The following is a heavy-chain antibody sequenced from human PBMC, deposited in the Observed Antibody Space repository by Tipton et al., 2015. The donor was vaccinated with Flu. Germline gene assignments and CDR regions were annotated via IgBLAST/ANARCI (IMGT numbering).Heavy chain of an antibody. D-gene: IGHD1-7*01. CDR1: GFTFGSYG. V-gene: IGHV3-21*01. CDR2: ISTTSSYI. CDR3: ARDGNYVGFPDY. J-gene: IGHJ4*02. Sequence: SLRLSCAASGFTFGSYGMNWVRQAPEKGLEGVSSISTTSSYIYYADSVQGRFTISRDNAKNSVYLQMNSLRAEDTAVYYCARDGNYVGFPDYWGQGTLVTVSS.